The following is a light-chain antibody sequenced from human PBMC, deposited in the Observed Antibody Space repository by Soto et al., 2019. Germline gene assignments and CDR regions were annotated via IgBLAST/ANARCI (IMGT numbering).Light chain of an antibody. Sequence: SYELTQPPSVSVATGQPASITCGGDNIGGRSVHWYQQKPGQAPVVVVDHDSDRPSGIPERFSGSNSGNMATLTISRVEAGDEAVYHCQVWDYSTDDVVFGGGTQLTVL. CDR1: NIGGRS. J-gene: IGLJ2*01. CDR3: QVWDYSTDDVV. V-gene: IGLV3-21*02. CDR2: HDS.